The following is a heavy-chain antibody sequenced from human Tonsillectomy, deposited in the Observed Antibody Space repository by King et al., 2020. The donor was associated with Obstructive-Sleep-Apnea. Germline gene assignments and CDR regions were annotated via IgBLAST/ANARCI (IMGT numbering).Heavy chain of an antibody. J-gene: IGHJ4*02. CDR2: ISISGRTI. D-gene: IGHD3-9*01. CDR3: ARVSQFLDDTIDS. CDR1: GFTFSDYY. Sequence: VQLVESGGGLVKPGGSLRLSCAASGFTFSDYYMSWIRQTPGKGLEWISYISISGRTITYADSVKGRFTISRDDPNNSLYLQMNSLRDGDTAVYYCARVSQFLDDTIDSWGQGTLVTVSS. V-gene: IGHV3-11*01.